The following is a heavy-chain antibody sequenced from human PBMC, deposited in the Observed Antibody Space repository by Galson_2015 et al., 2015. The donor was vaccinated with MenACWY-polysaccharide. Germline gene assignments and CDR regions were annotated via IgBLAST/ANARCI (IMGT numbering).Heavy chain of an antibody. CDR2: INVGKGNT. CDR1: GYPFTSFA. D-gene: IGHD2-8*01. V-gene: IGHV1-3*01. Sequence: SVKVSCKASGYPFTSFAMHWARQAPGQGLEWMGWINVGKGNTQYSQRFQDRVTIIRDTSASTAYMELSSLRSEDTAVYYCARDQCSNRGGYTSCWDPWGQGTLVTVSS. CDR3: ARDQCSNRGGYTSCWDP. J-gene: IGHJ5*02.